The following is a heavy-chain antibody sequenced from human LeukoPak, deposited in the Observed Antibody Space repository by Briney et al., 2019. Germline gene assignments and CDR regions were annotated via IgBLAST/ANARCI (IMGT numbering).Heavy chain of an antibody. CDR2: IFHSGIA. CDR1: NYPITSDYY. D-gene: IGHD3-16*01. Sequence: SETLSLTCAVSNYPITSDYYWVWIRQPPGQGLEWIGQIFHSGIAHYNPSLKSRVTMSVDTSRSQSSVNLHSVTAADTAVYFCGRAGFGTAYNRFYYYMDVWGKGTTVTVSS. J-gene: IGHJ6*03. CDR3: GRAGFGTAYNRFYYYMDV. V-gene: IGHV4-38-2*01.